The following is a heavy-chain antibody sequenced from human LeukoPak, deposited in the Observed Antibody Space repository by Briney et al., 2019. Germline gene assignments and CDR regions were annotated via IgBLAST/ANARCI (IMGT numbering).Heavy chain of an antibody. CDR1: GNYW. V-gene: IGHV3-74*01. Sequence: PGGSLRLSCAASGNYWMHWVRGAPGKGLVWVSHINSDGSWTSYADSVKGRFTISKDNAKNTVYLQMNSLRAEDTAVYYCVSFYETYWGRGTLVTVSS. J-gene: IGHJ4*02. D-gene: IGHD2/OR15-2a*01. CDR3: VSFYETY. CDR2: INSDGSWT.